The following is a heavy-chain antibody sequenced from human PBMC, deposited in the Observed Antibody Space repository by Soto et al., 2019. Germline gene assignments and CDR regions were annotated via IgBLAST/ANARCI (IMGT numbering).Heavy chain of an antibody. D-gene: IGHD1-26*01. CDR2: INPSGGST. Sequence: ASVKVSCKASRYTFTNFYIHRLRQAPGQGLEWMGIINPSGGSTTYPQKFQGRVTMTRDTSTSTVHMELITLRSEDTAVYYCARSQVGRPLDVWGPGTTVTVSS. V-gene: IGHV1-46*01. CDR3: ARSQVGRPLDV. CDR1: RYTFTNFY. J-gene: IGHJ6*02.